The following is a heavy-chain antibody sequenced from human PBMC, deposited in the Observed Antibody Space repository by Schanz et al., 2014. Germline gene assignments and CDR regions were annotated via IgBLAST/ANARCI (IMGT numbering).Heavy chain of an antibody. D-gene: IGHD2-2*01. CDR1: GFAFSSFA. J-gene: IGHJ4*02. V-gene: IGHV3-23*04. Sequence: EVFLVESGGGLVQPGGSLRLSCAASGFAFSSFALSWVRQSPGKGLEWVSAISANDYDTYYAPSVKGRFTVSRDNSKNTVYLQMNSLRAEDTAVHFCARGYCSSNTSCWDYFDYWGQGTLVAVSS. CDR3: ARGYCSSNTSCWDYFDY. CDR2: ISANDYDT.